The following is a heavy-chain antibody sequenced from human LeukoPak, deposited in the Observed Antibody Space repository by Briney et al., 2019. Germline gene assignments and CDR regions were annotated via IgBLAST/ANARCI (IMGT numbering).Heavy chain of an antibody. Sequence: GGSLRLSCAASGFTFSSYSMNWVRQAPGKGLEWVSSISSSSSYIYYADSVKGRFTISRDNAKNSLYLQMNSLRAEDTAVYYCAKDRPYSSGSLDYWGQGTLVTVSS. CDR1: GFTFSSYS. V-gene: IGHV3-21*01. D-gene: IGHD6-19*01. J-gene: IGHJ4*02. CDR3: AKDRPYSSGSLDY. CDR2: ISSSSSYI.